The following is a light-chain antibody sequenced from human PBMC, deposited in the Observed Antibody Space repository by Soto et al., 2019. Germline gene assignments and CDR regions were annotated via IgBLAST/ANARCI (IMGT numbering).Light chain of an antibody. J-gene: IGKJ4*01. CDR1: QNIDIY. Sequence: DIQMTQSPSSLSASVGDRVTITCRASQNIDIYLTWYQQKPGKAPKLLVYAASHLQSGVPSRFSGSGSGTDFTLTINSLQPEDFATYYCQQSSTRPRTFGGGTKVEVK. CDR2: AAS. V-gene: IGKV1-39*01. CDR3: QQSSTRPRT.